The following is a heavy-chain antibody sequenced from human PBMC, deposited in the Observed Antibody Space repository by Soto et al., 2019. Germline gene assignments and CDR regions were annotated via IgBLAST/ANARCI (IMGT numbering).Heavy chain of an antibody. Sequence: QVQLVQSGAEVKKPGSSVKVSCKASGGTFSSYAISWVRQAPGQGLEWLGGIIPIFGTANYAQKFQGIVTITAGKTTSTAYMELSSLRSEDTAVYYCAREKNYYDRSGYANWFDPWGQGPLVTVSS. CDR2: IIPIFGTA. CDR1: GGTFSSYA. D-gene: IGHD3-22*01. J-gene: IGHJ5*02. V-gene: IGHV1-69*06. CDR3: AREKNYYDRSGYANWFDP.